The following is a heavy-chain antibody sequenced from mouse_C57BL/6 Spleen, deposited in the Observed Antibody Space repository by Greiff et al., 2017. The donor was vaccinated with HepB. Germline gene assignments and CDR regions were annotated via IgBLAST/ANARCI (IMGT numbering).Heavy chain of an antibody. CDR1: GFNIKDYY. V-gene: IGHV14-1*01. CDR3: TTSSYWYFDV. D-gene: IGHD1-1*01. CDR2: IDPEDGDT. J-gene: IGHJ1*03. Sequence: VQLQQSRAELVRPGASVKLSCTASGFNIKDYYMHWVKQRPEQGLEWIGRIDPEDGDTEYAPKFQGKATMTAATSSNTAYLQLSSLTSEDTAVYYCTTSSYWYFDVWGTGTTVTVSS.